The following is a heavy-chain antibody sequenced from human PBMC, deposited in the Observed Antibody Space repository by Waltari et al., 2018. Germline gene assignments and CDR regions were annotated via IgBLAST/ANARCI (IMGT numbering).Heavy chain of an antibody. CDR1: GYTFTSYY. V-gene: IGHV1-46*03. J-gene: IGHJ4*02. Sequence: QVQLVQSGAEVKKPGASVKVSCKASGYTFTSYYMHWVRQAPGQGLEWMGRINPSGGSTSYVQKFQGRVTMTSDTSTSTVYMELSSLRSEDTAVYYCARVAGGRARAYQDWGQGTLVTVSS. CDR2: INPSGGST. CDR3: ARVAGGRARAYQD. D-gene: IGHD2-2*01.